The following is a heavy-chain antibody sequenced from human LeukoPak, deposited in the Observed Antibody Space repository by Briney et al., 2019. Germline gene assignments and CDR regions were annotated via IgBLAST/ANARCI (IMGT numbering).Heavy chain of an antibody. D-gene: IGHD6-19*01. CDR3: ARAAGTQDWFDP. J-gene: IGHJ5*02. CDR1: GFTFSSYT. Sequence: PGGSLRLSCAASGFTFSSYTMNWVRQAPGKGLEWVSSIISSGSYIYYADSVKGRFTISRDNAKNSLSLQMNSLRAEDTAVYYCARAAGTQDWFDPWGQGTLVTVSS. V-gene: IGHV3-21*03. CDR2: IISSGSYI.